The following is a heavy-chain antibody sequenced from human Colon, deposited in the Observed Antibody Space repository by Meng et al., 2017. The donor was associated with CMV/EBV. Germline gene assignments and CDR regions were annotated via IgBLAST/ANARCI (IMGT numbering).Heavy chain of an antibody. V-gene: IGHV3-23*03. D-gene: IGHD6-13*01. CDR1: GFSFSSYA. CDR2: IYSGGSTT. J-gene: IGHJ4*02. Sequence: GGSLRLSCAASGFSFSSYAMSWVRQAPGKGLEWVSVIYSGGSTTSYADSVKGRFTISRDNSRNMVYLQMKSLRAEDTAVYYCGKQLAAAGLCIDYWGQGTLVTVSS. CDR3: GKQLAAAGLCIDY.